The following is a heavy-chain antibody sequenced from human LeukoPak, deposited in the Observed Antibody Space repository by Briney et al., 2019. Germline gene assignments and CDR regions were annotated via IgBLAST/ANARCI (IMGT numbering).Heavy chain of an antibody. J-gene: IGHJ5*02. CDR2: TSAYNGNT. V-gene: IGHV1-18*01. CDR1: GYTSTCYG. Sequence: ASAKVSCKASGYTSTCYGICWVRQAAGQWLEWMGWTSAYNGNTNYAQKLQGRVTMTTDTSTSTAYMELRSLRSDDTAVYYCARGGDHITNWFDPWGQGTLVTVSS. CDR3: ARGGDHITNWFDP.